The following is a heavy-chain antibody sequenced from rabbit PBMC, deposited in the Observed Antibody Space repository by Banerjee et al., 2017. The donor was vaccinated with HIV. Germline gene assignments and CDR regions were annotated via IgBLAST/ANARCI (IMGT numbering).Heavy chain of an antibody. V-gene: IGHV1S45*01. CDR1: GFSLSNNYV. Sequence: QEQLEESGGDLVKPEGSLTLTCTASGFSLSNNYVMCWVRQAPGKGLEWIACIYAGSSGSTYYASWAKGRFTISKTSSTTVTLQMTSLTAADTATYFCARNGYAGYGYRLYYFNLWGPGTLVTVS. CDR2: IYAGSSGST. CDR3: ARNGYAGYGYRLYYFNL. D-gene: IGHD7-1*01. J-gene: IGHJ4*01.